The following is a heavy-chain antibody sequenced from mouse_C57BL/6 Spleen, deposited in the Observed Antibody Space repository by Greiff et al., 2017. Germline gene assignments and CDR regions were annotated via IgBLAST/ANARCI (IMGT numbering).Heavy chain of an antibody. D-gene: IGHD2-2*01. J-gene: IGHJ3*01. CDR1: GYTFTSYN. V-gene: IGHV1-12*01. CDR3: AGYAYDEVWFAY. CDR2: IYPGNGNT. Sequence: LQQSGAELVRPGASVKMSCKASGYTFTSYNMHWVKQTPRQGLEWIGAIYPGNGNTYYKQKFKGKATMTVDKSSSIAYMQLSSLTSEDSAVYLCAGYAYDEVWFAYWGQGTLVTVSA.